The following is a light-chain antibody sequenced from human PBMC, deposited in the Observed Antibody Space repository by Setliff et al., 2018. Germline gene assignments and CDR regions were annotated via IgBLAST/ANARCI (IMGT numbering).Light chain of an antibody. CDR2: DVS. CDR1: SSDVGNYIY. J-gene: IGLJ1*01. CDR3: SSFRGGTPPFV. Sequence: QSVLTQPASVSGSPGQTITISCTGTSSDVGNYIYVSWYQQHPGRAPKLMIYDVSTRPSGISYRFSGSKSGNTASLTISGLQAEDEADYYCSSFRGGTPPFVFGTGTKVTV. V-gene: IGLV2-14*03.